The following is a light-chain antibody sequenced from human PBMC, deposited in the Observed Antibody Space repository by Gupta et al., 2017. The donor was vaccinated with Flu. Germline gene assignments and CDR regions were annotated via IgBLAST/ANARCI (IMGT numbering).Light chain of an antibody. CDR2: GAS. CDR3: QQFGSSPFFT. J-gene: IGKJ3*01. V-gene: IGKV3-20*01. CDR1: QSISSRS. Sequence: EIVLTQSPGTLSLSPGERATLSCRASQSISSRSLAWYQQKPGQAPRLLIYGASNRATGIPDRFRGSGSGTDFTLIITRLEPEDFAVYYCQQFGSSPFFTFGPGTRVDI.